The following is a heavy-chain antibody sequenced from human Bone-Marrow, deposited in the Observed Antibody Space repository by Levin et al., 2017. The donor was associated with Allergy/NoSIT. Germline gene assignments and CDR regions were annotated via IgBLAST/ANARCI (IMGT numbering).Heavy chain of an antibody. CDR2: ISAGGENT. D-gene: IGHD2-8*02. J-gene: IGHJ4*02. V-gene: IGHV3-23*01. CDR1: GFTFSSNA. Sequence: GGSLRLSCAASGFTFSSNAMTWVRQAPGKGLDWVSAISAGGENTYYADSVKGRFTISRDNSKNTLFLQMNTLRAEDTAIYYCAKERIGYCTGGVCPPVMGQFDFWGQGNLVTVSS. CDR3: AKERIGYCTGGVCPPVMGQFDF.